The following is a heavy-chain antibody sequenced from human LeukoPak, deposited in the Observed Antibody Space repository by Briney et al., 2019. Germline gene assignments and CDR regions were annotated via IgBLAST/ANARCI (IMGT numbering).Heavy chain of an antibody. Sequence: SETLSLTCAVYGGSFSGYYWSWIRQPPGKGLEWIGEINHSGSTNYNPSLKSRVTISVDTSKNQFSLKLSSVTAADTAVYYCARHTYSSGWYSDYWGQGTLVTVSS. D-gene: IGHD6-19*01. CDR1: GGSFSGYY. CDR3: ARHTYSSGWYSDY. V-gene: IGHV4-34*01. J-gene: IGHJ4*02. CDR2: INHSGST.